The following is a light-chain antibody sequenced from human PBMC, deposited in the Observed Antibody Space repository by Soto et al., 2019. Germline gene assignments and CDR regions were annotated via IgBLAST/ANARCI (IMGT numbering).Light chain of an antibody. J-gene: IGKJ1*01. CDR1: QTISTF. V-gene: IGKV1-39*01. CDR3: QQSFSTPWT. Sequence: DIHMTQSPSSLSASVGDRVTLTCRASQTISTFLNWYQHKPGKAPKLLIYDATNLYSGVPSRFSGGGSGTDFTLTISSLQPEDFATYSCQQSFSTPWTFGQGTKVDIK. CDR2: DAT.